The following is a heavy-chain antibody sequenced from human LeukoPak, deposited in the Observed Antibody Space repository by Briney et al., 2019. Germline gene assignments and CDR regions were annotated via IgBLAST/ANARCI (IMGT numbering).Heavy chain of an antibody. CDR3: ARDCSGSSCYWIH. Sequence: ASVKVCCKASGYTFSSYGISWVRQAPGQGLEWLGYISAYNGNTNYAQKVQGRITMTTDTSTSTAYMEMRSLRSDDTAVYYCARDCSGSSCYWIHWGQGTLVTVSS. J-gene: IGHJ4*02. CDR2: ISAYNGNT. CDR1: GYTFSSYG. D-gene: IGHD2-15*01. V-gene: IGHV1-18*01.